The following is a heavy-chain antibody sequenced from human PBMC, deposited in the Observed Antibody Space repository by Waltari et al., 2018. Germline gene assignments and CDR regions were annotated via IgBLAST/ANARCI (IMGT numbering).Heavy chain of an antibody. CDR2: LSYDGSHT. V-gene: IGHV3-30*18. D-gene: IGHD1-26*01. J-gene: IGHJ4*02. Sequence: QVQLVESGGDVVQPGRSLTVSCAASGFTFRAYGMHWVRQAPGKGLEWVASLSYDGSHTYYGDSVRGRFTIARDNSKNTLHLQMNSLRGDDTAVYYCAKDHSGNDFFFFDHWGQGTLVIVSP. CDR1: GFTFRAYG. CDR3: AKDHSGNDFFFFDH.